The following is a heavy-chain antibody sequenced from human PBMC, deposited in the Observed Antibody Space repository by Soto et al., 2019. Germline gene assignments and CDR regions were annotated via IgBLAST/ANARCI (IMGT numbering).Heavy chain of an antibody. D-gene: IGHD6-13*01. CDR2: ISSSSSYI. Sequence: GGSLRLSCAASGFTFSSYSMNWVRQAPGKGLEWVSSISSSSSYIYYADSVKGRFTISRDNAKNSLYLQMNSLRAEDTAVYYCARDPSSWYAFDIWGQGTMVTVSS. CDR3: ARDPSSWYAFDI. CDR1: GFTFSSYS. V-gene: IGHV3-21*01. J-gene: IGHJ3*02.